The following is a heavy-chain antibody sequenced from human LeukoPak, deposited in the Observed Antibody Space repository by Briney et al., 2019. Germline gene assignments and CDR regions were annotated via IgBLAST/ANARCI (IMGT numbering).Heavy chain of an antibody. D-gene: IGHD5-18*01. Sequence: GGSLRLSCAASGFIFKTYTMNWVRQAPGKGLEWVSYISSSSSTIYYADSVKGRFTISRDNAKNSLYLQMNSLRAEDTAVYYCARGRFTVQLWSRFDYWGQGTLVTVSS. CDR3: ARGRFTVQLWSRFDY. J-gene: IGHJ4*02. CDR1: GFIFKTYT. V-gene: IGHV3-48*01. CDR2: ISSSSSTI.